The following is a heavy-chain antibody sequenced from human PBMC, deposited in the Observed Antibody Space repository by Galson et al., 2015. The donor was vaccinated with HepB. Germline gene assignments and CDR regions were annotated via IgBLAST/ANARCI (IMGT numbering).Heavy chain of an antibody. V-gene: IGHV1-2*02. D-gene: IGHD5-12*01. Sequence: SVKVSCKASGYSFTGYYMHCMRQAPGQGLEWMGWINPNSGDTSYAQKFQGRITMTRDTSINTAYMELSSLRSDDTALYYCARGSALVATIKAAFDIWGQGTMVTVSS. CDR2: INPNSGDT. CDR1: GYSFTGYY. J-gene: IGHJ3*02. CDR3: ARGSALVATIKAAFDI.